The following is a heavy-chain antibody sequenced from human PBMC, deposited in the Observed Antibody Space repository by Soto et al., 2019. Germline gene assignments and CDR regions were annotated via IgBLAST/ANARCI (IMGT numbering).Heavy chain of an antibody. Sequence: QVQLVQSGAEVKKPGSSVKVSCKASGDTFSSFTITWVRQAPGQGLEWMGRIIPILDITNYAQKFQGRITITADKSTSTAYMELSCLTSQDTAVYYCARGDGDYDYWGQGSLVTVSS. CDR1: GDTFSSFT. J-gene: IGHJ4*02. CDR3: ARGDGDYDY. CDR2: IIPILDIT. D-gene: IGHD4-17*01. V-gene: IGHV1-69*04.